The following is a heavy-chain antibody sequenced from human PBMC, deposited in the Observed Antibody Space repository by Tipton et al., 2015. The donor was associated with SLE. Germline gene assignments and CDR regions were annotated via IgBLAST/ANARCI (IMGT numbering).Heavy chain of an antibody. D-gene: IGHD3-10*01. J-gene: IGHJ4*01. V-gene: IGHV4-34*01. CDR1: GDSISGRY. Sequence: TLSLTCSVSGDSISGRYWSWIRQPPGKGLEWIGQTNPSGNTNYNPSLKSRVTISVDTSNNQLSLKLTSVTAADTAVYYCARGAKERITLVRVRPYYFDYWGQGSLVTVSS. CDR2: TNPSGNT. CDR3: ARGAKERITLVRVRPYYFDY.